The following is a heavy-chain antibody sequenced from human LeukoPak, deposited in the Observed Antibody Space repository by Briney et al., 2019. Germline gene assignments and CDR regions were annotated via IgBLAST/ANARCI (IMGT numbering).Heavy chain of an antibody. J-gene: IGHJ4*02. CDR2: ISYDGSNK. V-gene: IGHV3-30*04. Sequence: GGSLRLSCAASGLTFSSYAMHWVRQAPGKGLEWVAVISYDGSNKYYADSVKGRFTISRDNSKNTLYLQMNSLRAEDTAVYYCAREAGWELLVDYWGQGTLVTVSS. CDR1: GLTFSSYA. D-gene: IGHD1-26*01. CDR3: AREAGWELLVDY.